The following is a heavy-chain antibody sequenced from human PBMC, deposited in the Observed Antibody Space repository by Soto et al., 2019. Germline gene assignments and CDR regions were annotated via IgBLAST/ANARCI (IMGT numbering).Heavy chain of an antibody. V-gene: IGHV1-69*13. CDR2: IIPIYGTT. Sequence: SVKVSCKASGGTFSSYAISWVRQAPGQGLEWMGGIIPIYGTTNYAQKFQGRVTITADESASTAYMELSSLRSEDTAVYYCARDRSSSYDFWSCYRWYYYYGMDVWGRGTTVTVSS. CDR1: GGTFSSYA. CDR3: ARDRSSSYDFWSCYRWYYYYGMDV. D-gene: IGHD3-3*01. J-gene: IGHJ6*02.